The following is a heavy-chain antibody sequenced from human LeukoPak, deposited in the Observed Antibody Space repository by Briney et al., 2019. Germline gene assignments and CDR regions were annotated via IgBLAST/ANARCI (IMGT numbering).Heavy chain of an antibody. V-gene: IGHV1-8*01. CDR1: GYTFTSYD. CDR3: ARGGDRDGYNYFDY. CDR2: MNPNSGNT. J-gene: IGHJ4*02. Sequence: ASVKVSCKASGYTFTSYDINWVRQATGQGLEWMGWMNPNSGNTGYAQKFQGRVTMTRNTSISTAYMELSSLRSEDTAVYYCARGGDRDGYNYFDYWGQGTLVTVSS. D-gene: IGHD5-12*01.